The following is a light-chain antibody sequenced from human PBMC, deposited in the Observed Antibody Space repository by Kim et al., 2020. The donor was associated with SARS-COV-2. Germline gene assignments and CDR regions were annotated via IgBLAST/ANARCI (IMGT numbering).Light chain of an antibody. CDR3: QQYVSSHS. V-gene: IGKV3-20*01. Sequence: SFSPGERATLSCRASQSVSSSFLAWYQQKPGQAPRLLIYAASSRATGIPDRFSGSGSGTDFTLTITRLEPEDFAVYYCQQYVSSHSFGQGTKLEI. CDR2: AAS. J-gene: IGKJ2*03. CDR1: QSVSSSF.